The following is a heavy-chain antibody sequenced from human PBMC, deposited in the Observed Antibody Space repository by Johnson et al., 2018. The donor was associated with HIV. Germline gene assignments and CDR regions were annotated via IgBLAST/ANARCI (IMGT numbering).Heavy chain of an antibody. CDR2: ISGSGGST. D-gene: IGHD3-16*02. CDR1: GFTFSSYA. CDR3: AKGGDYVWGSYRYPDAFDI. J-gene: IGHJ3*02. Sequence: VQLVESGGGLVQPGGSLRLSCAASGFTFSSYAMSWVRQAPGKGLAWVSAISGSGGSTYYADSVKGRFTISRDNSKNTLYLQMNSLRAEDTAVYYCAKGGDYVWGSYRYPDAFDIWGQGTMVTVSS. V-gene: IGHV3-23*04.